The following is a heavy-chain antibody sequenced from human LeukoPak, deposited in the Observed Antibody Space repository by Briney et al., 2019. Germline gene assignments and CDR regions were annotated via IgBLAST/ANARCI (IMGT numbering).Heavy chain of an antibody. V-gene: IGHV4-31*03. J-gene: IGHJ5*02. Sequence: PSETLSLTCTVSGGSISSGGYYWSWIRQHPGKGLEWIGYISYSGSTYYSPSLKSRVTISVDTSKDQFSLKLNSVTAADTAVYYCARGRVGSGSNQNWFDPWGQGTLVTVSS. D-gene: IGHD3-10*01. CDR3: ARGRVGSGSNQNWFDP. CDR1: GGSISSGGYY. CDR2: ISYSGST.